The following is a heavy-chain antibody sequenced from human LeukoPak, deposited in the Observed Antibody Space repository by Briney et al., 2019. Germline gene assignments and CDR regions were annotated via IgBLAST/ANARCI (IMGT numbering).Heavy chain of an antibody. Sequence: ASVEVSCKVSGYTFTDYYMHWVQQAPGKGLEWMGLVDPEDGETIYAEKFQGRVTITADTSTDTAYMELSSLRSEDTAVYYCATEDYYDSSGYYDYWGQGTLVTVSS. CDR2: VDPEDGET. V-gene: IGHV1-69-2*01. CDR3: ATEDYYDSSGYYDY. CDR1: GYTFTDYY. D-gene: IGHD3-22*01. J-gene: IGHJ4*02.